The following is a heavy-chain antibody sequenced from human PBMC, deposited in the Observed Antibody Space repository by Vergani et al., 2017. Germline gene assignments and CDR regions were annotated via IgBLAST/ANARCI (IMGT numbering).Heavy chain of an antibody. CDR2: ISSSSSYI. CDR3: AREIAVAGADY. D-gene: IGHD6-19*01. V-gene: IGHV3-21*01. CDR1: GFTFSSYS. J-gene: IGHJ4*02. Sequence: EVQLVESGGGLVKPGGSLRLSCAASGFTFSSYSMNWVRQALGKGLEWVSSISSSSSYIYYADSVKGRFTISRDNAKNSLYLQMNSLRAEDTAVYYCAREIAVAGADYWGQGTLVTVSS.